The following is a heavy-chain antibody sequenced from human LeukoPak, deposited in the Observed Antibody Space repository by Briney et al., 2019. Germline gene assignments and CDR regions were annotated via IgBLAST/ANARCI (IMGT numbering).Heavy chain of an antibody. CDR2: IYPGDSDT. CDR1: GYSFTSYW. CDR3: ARAISYYDFWSGKGYFDY. Sequence: GESLKISCKGSGYSFTSYWIGWVRQMPGKGLEWMGIIYPGDSDTRYSPSSQGQVTISADKSISTAYLQWSSLKASDTAMYYCARAISYYDFWSGKGYFDYWGQGTLVTVSS. V-gene: IGHV5-51*01. J-gene: IGHJ4*02. D-gene: IGHD3-3*01.